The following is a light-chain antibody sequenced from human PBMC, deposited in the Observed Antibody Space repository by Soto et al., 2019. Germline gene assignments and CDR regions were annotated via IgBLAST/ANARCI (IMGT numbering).Light chain of an antibody. J-gene: IGKJ1*01. V-gene: IGKV3-15*01. CDR1: QSVSSN. Sequence: EIVMAQSPATLSVSPGERATLSCRASQSVSSNLAWYQQKPGQAPRLLISGASTRATGIPARFSGSGSGTEFTLTIRSLQSEDFAVYYCQQYNNWPRTFGQGTKVEIK. CDR2: GAS. CDR3: QQYNNWPRT.